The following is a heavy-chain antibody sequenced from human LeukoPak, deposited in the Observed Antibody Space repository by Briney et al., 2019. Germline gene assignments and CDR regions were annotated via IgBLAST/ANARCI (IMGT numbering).Heavy chain of an antibody. J-gene: IGHJ6*04. CDR2: ISWNSGSI. CDR3: ARDQYELRSYYYGMDA. Sequence: PGGSLRLSCAASGFTFDDYAMHWVRQAPGKGLEWVSGISWNSGSIGYADSVKGRFTISRDNAKNSLYLQMNSLRAEDTALYYCARDQYELRSYYYGMDAWGKGTTVSVSS. V-gene: IGHV3-9*01. CDR1: GFTFDDYA. D-gene: IGHD2-2*01.